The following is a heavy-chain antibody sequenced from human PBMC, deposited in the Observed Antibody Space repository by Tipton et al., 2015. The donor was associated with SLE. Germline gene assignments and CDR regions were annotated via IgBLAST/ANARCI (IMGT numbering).Heavy chain of an antibody. Sequence: GSLRLSCAASGFTFSSYAMSWVRQAPGKGLEWVSAISGSGGSTYYADSVKGRFTISRDNSKNTLYLQMNSLRAEDTAVYYCASFQLGGFYYFDYWGQGTLVTVSS. J-gene: IGHJ4*02. D-gene: IGHD3-3*01. CDR1: GFTFSSYA. CDR3: ASFQLGGFYYFDY. CDR2: ISGSGGST. V-gene: IGHV3-23*01.